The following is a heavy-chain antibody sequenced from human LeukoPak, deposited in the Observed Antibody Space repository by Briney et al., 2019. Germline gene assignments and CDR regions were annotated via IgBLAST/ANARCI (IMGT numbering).Heavy chain of an antibody. CDR3: ATELGDFWSGYYYYMDV. D-gene: IGHD3-3*01. J-gene: IGHJ6*03. CDR1: GFTFSSYG. Sequence: GRSLRLSCAASGFTFSSYGMHWVRQAPGKGLEWVAVIWYDGSNKYYADSVKGRFTISRDNSKNTLYLQMNSLRAEDTAVYYCATELGDFWSGYYYYMDVWGKGTTVTVSS. V-gene: IGHV3-33*01. CDR2: IWYDGSNK.